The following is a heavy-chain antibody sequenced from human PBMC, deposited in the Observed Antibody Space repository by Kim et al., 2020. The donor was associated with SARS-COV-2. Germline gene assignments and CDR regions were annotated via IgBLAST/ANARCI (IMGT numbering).Heavy chain of an antibody. V-gene: IGHV4-34*01. D-gene: IGHD5-18*01. Sequence: SETLSLTCAVYGGSFSGYYWSWIRQPPGKGLEWIGEINHSGSTNYNPSLKSRVTISVDTSKNQFSLKLSSVTAADTAVYYCARGAGQLWFPYYFDYWGQGTLVTVSS. CDR2: INHSGST. CDR3: ARGAGQLWFPYYFDY. J-gene: IGHJ4*02. CDR1: GGSFSGYY.